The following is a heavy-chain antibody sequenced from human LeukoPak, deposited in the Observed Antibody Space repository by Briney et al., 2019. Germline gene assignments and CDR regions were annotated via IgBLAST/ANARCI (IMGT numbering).Heavy chain of an antibody. Sequence: SQTLSLTCAVSGGSISSGGYSWSWIRQPPGKGPEWIGYIYHSGSTYYNPSLKSRVTISVDRSKNQLSLKLSSVTAADTAVYYCARGTNYYDSSGYYNWYFDLWGRGTLVTVSS. CDR1: GGSISSGGYS. CDR3: ARGTNYYDSSGYYNWYFDL. D-gene: IGHD3-22*01. J-gene: IGHJ2*01. V-gene: IGHV4-30-2*01. CDR2: IYHSGST.